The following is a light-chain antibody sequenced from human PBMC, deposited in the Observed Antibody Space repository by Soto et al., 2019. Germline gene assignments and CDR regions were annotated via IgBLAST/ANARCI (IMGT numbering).Light chain of an antibody. V-gene: IGKV3-20*01. CDR3: QHYSSSPPEFT. CDR2: GAS. J-gene: IGKJ3*01. Sequence: EIELTQSPATLSLSPGERATLSCRASQSVSSSYLAWYQQRPGQAPRLLIFGASYRATGIPDRFSGSGSGTDFTLTISRLEPEDFAVYYCQHYSSSPPEFTFGPGTKVDSK. CDR1: QSVSSSY.